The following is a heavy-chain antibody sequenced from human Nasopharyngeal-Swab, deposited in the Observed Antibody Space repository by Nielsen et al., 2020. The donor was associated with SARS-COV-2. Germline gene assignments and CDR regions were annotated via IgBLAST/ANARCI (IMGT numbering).Heavy chain of an antibody. CDR1: GFTFSSYA. D-gene: IGHD3-10*01. CDR2: ISGSGGST. V-gene: IGHV3-23*01. CDR3: AKDKVRLLWCGRDYYYGMDV. J-gene: IGHJ6*02. Sequence: GSLRLSCAASGFTFSSYAMSWVRQAPGKGLEWVSAISGSGGSTYYADSVKGRFTISRDNSKNTLYPQMNSLRAEDTAVYYCAKDKVRLLWCGRDYYYGMDVWGQGTTVTVSS.